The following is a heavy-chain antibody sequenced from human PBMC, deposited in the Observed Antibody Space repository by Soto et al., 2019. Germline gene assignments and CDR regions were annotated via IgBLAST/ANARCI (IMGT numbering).Heavy chain of an antibody. CDR3: AKAQPDIVLVPAAMGGGDYYYYYGMDV. Sequence: GGSLRLSCAASGFTFSSYGMHWVRQAPGKGLEWVAVISYDGSNKYYADSVKGRFTISRDNSKNTLYLQMNSLRAEDTAVYYCAKAQPDIVLVPAAMGGGDYYYYYGMDVWGQGTTVTVSS. CDR1: GFTFSSYG. CDR2: ISYDGSNK. V-gene: IGHV3-30*18. J-gene: IGHJ6*02. D-gene: IGHD2-2*01.